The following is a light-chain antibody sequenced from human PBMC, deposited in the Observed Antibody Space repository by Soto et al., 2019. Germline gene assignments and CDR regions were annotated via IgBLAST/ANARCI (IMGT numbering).Light chain of an antibody. CDR2: GAS. J-gene: IGKJ5*01. V-gene: IGKV3-15*01. CDR3: QQRLNWQVT. CDR1: QSVNSN. Sequence: ETVMTQSPATLSVSPGERATLSCRASQSVNSNLAWYQQKLGQAPRVLIYGASTRATGIPDRFSGSGSGTDFTLTISSLEPEDFAVYYCQQRLNWQVTFGQGTRLEI.